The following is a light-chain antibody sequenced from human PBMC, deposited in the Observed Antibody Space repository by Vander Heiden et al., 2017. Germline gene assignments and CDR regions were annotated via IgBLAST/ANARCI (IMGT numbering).Light chain of an antibody. J-gene: IGKJ4*01. V-gene: IGKV1-33*01. Sequence: DIQMIQSPSSLSASAGDRVTITCQASQDISNYLNWYQQKPGKAPKLLIYDASNLETGVPSRFSGSGSGTDFTFTISSLQPEDIATYYCQQYDNLPLTFGGGTKVEIK. CDR3: QQYDNLPLT. CDR1: QDISNY. CDR2: DAS.